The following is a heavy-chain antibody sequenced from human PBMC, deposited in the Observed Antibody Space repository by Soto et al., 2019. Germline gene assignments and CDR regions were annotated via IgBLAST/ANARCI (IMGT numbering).Heavy chain of an antibody. V-gene: IGHV1-8*01. CDR2: MNPNSGNT. CDR3: ARSLAIFGVVTNYYYYYGMDV. CDR1: GYTFTSYD. J-gene: IGHJ6*02. Sequence: ASVKVSCKASGYTFTSYDINWVRQATGQGLKWMGWMNPNSGNTGYAQKFQGRVTMTRNTSISTAYMELSSLRSEDTAVYYCARSLAIFGVVTNYYYYYGMDVWGQGTTVTVSS. D-gene: IGHD3-3*01.